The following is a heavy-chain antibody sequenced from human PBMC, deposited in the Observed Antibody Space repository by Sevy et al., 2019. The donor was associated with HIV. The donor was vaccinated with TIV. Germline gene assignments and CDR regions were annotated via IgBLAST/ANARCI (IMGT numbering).Heavy chain of an antibody. J-gene: IGHJ4*02. Sequence: ASVKVSCKASGYTVTGYYMHWMRQAPGQGLEWMGWTNPDSGGPIYAPKFQGRVTLTRDTSVSTAYMDLSRLKSDDTAVYYCVRDDRDGYFEYWGQGTLVTVSS. CDR2: TNPDSGGP. V-gene: IGHV1-2*02. CDR3: VRDDRDGYFEY. CDR1: GYTVTGYY.